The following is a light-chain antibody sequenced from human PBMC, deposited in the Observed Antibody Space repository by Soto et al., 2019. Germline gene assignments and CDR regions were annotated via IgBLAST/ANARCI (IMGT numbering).Light chain of an antibody. Sequence: DIVMTQSPDSLAVSLGERATINCKSSQSVLYSSNTKNYLAWYQQKPGQPPKLLIYWASTRESGVPDRFSGIGSGAYFTLTISSLQAEDVAVYYCQQYYSTPWTFGQGTKVEIK. CDR2: WAS. J-gene: IGKJ1*01. CDR3: QQYYSTPWT. CDR1: QSVLYSSNTKNY. V-gene: IGKV4-1*01.